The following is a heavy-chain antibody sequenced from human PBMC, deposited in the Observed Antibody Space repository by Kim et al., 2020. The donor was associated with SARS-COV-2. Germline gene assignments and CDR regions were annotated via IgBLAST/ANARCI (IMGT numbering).Heavy chain of an antibody. Sequence: FAQKLQGRVTMTTDTSTSTAYMELRSRRSDDTAVYYCARLGSGSYYKHDYWGQGTLVTVSS. CDR3: ARLGSGSYYKHDY. J-gene: IGHJ4*02. V-gene: IGHV1-18*01. D-gene: IGHD3-10*01.